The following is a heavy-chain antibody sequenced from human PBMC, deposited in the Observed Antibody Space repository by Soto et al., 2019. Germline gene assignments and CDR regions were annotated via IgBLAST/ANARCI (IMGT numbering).Heavy chain of an antibody. V-gene: IGHV3-23*01. J-gene: IGHJ4*02. CDR3: ANDRLGGGLDY. CDR2: VTRRGDTT. D-gene: IGHD3-16*01. Sequence: EVQLLQSGGGLVQPGGSLRLSFAASGFIFSNYAMNWVRQAPGKGLEWVSIVTRRGDTTYYADSVKGRFTISRDNSKNTLYLQVNSLTAEDTAVYYCANDRLGGGLDYWGQGTLVSVSS. CDR1: GFIFSNYA.